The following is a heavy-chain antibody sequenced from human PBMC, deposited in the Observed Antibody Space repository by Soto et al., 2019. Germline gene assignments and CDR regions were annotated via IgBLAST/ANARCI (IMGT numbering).Heavy chain of an antibody. V-gene: IGHV3-30-3*01. D-gene: IGHD3-22*01. CDR3: ARVARGSGYWTIDY. CDR2: ISYDGSNK. J-gene: IGHJ4*02. Sequence: VQLVESGGGVVQPGRSLRLSCAASGFTFSSYAMHWVRQAPGKGLEWVAVISYDGSNKYYADSVKGRFTISRDNSKNTLYLQMNSLRAEDTAVYYCARVARGSGYWTIDYWGQGTLVTVSS. CDR1: GFTFSSYA.